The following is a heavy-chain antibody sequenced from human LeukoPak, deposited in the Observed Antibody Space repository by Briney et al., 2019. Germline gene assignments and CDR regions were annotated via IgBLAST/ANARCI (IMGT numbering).Heavy chain of an antibody. V-gene: IGHV3-9*01. D-gene: IGHD3-22*01. J-gene: IGHJ4*02. CDR3: AKTYYDSSGYYAFDY. CDR1: GFTFDDYA. Sequence: PGRSLRLSCAASGFTFDDYAMHWVRQAPGKGLEWVSGISWNSGSIGYADSVKVRFTISRDNAKNSLYLQMNSLRAEDTALYYCAKTYYDSSGYYAFDYWGQGTLVTVSS. CDR2: ISWNSGSI.